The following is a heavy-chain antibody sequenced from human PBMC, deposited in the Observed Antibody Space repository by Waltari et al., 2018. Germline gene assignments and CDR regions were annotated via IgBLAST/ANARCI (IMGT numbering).Heavy chain of an antibody. V-gene: IGHV4-38-2*02. CDR2: IYHSGST. D-gene: IGHD5-12*01. CDR3: ARDSSVGDGYNYDY. J-gene: IGHJ4*02. Sequence: QVQLQESGPGLVKPSETLSLTCAVSGYSISSGYYWGWIRQPPGKGLEWIGSIYHSGSTYYNPSLKSRVTISVDTSKNQFSLKLSSVTAADTAVYYCARDSSVGDGYNYDYWGQGTLVTVSS. CDR1: GYSISSGYY.